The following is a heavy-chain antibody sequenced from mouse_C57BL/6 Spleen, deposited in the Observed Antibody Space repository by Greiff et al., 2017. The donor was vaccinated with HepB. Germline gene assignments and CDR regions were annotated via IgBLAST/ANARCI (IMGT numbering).Heavy chain of an antibody. V-gene: IGHV5-16*01. CDR2: INYDGSST. J-gene: IGHJ2*01. D-gene: IGHD2-4*01. CDR1: GFTFSDYY. Sequence: EVKLQESEGGLVQPGSSMKLSCTASGFTFSDYYMAWVRQVPEKGLEWVANINYDGSSTYYLDSLKSRFIISRDNAKNILYLQMSSLKSEDTATYYCARWGFYYDYDTAYYFDYWGQGTTLTVSS. CDR3: ARWGFYYDYDTAYYFDY.